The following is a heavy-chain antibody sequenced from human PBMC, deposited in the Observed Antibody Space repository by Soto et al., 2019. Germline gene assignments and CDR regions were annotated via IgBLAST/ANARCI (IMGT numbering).Heavy chain of an antibody. J-gene: IGHJ4*02. V-gene: IGHV3-30*18. CDR1: GFTFSDYG. CDR2: ISPDGKNQ. CDR3: GKPSGWYRDS. Sequence: GGSLGLSRVVSGFTFSDYGMHWVRQAPGKGLEWVAVISPDGKNQYYPDSLRGRFTISRDDSKSTLYLQLNSLRAEDTAVYYCGKPSGWYRDSWGQGTQVPVSS. D-gene: IGHD6-19*01.